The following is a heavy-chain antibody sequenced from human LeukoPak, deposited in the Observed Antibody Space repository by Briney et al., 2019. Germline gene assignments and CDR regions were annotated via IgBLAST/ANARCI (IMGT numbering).Heavy chain of an antibody. CDR2: IYSGGST. V-gene: IGHV3-66*01. D-gene: IGHD3-22*01. J-gene: IGHJ4*02. Sequence: PGGSLRLSCAASGFTVSSNYMSWVRQAPGKGLEWVLVIYSGGSTYYADSVKGRFTISRDNSKNTLYLQMNSLRAEDTAVYYCARDYDSSGYPADWGQGTLVTVSS. CDR3: ARDYDSSGYPAD. CDR1: GFTVSSNY.